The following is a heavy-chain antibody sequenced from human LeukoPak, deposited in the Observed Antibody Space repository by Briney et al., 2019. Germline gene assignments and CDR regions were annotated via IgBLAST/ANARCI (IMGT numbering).Heavy chain of an antibody. CDR2: LSFDGSNG. Sequence: GGSLRLSCAASGFTFSNYAIHWVRQAPGKGLEWVAVLSFDGSNGYYAESVKGRFTISRDNSQNTLYLQMSSLRAEDTAVYYCARDGIALSYYHGIDVWGQGTTVTVSS. D-gene: IGHD1-1*01. V-gene: IGHV3-30-3*01. CDR3: ARDGIALSYYHGIDV. J-gene: IGHJ6*02. CDR1: GFTFSNYA.